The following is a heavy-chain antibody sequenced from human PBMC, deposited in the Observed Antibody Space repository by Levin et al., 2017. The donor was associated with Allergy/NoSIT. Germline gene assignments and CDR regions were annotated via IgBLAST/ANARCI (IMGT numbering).Heavy chain of an antibody. D-gene: IGHD3-3*01. J-gene: IGHJ4*02. CDR2: IHYTGKT. CDR1: GGAVITDNYY. Sequence: SETLSLNCVVSGGAVITDNYYWTWVRQPPGGGLEWLGHIHYTGKTNYNPSLMNRLTLSVDAPTKRLSLTMTSVTASDTAVYFCARAYYDSWSGYLDFWGQGTLVTVSS. V-gene: IGHV4-61*03. CDR3: ARAYYDSWSGYLDF.